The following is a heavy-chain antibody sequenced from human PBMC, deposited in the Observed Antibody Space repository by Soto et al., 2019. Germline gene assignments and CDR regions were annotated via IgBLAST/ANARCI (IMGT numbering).Heavy chain of an antibody. D-gene: IGHD3-22*01. CDR2: IIPIVETP. V-gene: IGHV1-69*01. J-gene: IGHJ5*02. CDR3: ARLSRPNYYDTSGFFKDNGFDA. CDR1: GGTFNSYD. Sequence: QVQLVQSGAEVKKPGSSMKVSCKASGGTFNSYDINWVRQAPGQGLEWMGGIIPIVETPKYAQKFQGRVTINADESTNTVYMELGSLRSEQTAMYYCARLSRPNYYDTSGFFKDNGFDAWWQGNLVTVSS.